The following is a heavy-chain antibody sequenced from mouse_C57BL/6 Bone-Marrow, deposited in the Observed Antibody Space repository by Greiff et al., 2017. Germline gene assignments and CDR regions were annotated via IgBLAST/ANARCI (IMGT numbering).Heavy chain of an antibody. CDR2: IRSKSNNYAT. Sequence: EVQRVEPGGGLVQPKGSLKLSCAASGFSFNTYAMNWVRQAPGKGLEWVARIRSKSNNYATYYADSVKDRFTISRDDSESMLYLQMNNLTTEDTAMYYCVSVCSSSWYFDFWGTGTPVTVSS. J-gene: IGHJ1*03. V-gene: IGHV10-1*01. CDR3: VSVCSSSWYFDF. CDR1: GFSFNTYA. D-gene: IGHD1-1*01.